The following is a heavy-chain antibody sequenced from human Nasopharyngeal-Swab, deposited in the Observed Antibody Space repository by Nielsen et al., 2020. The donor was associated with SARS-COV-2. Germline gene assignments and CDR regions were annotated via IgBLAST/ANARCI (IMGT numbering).Heavy chain of an antibody. CDR1: GFTFSSYG. V-gene: IGHV3-30*18. Sequence: GESLKISCAASGFTFSSYGMHWVRQAPGKGLEWVAVISYDGSTKYYADSVKGRFTISRDNSKNTLYLQMNSLRAEDTAVYYCAKDHCSSTSCHSRYFDYWGQGTLVTVSS. CDR2: ISYDGSTK. J-gene: IGHJ4*02. CDR3: AKDHCSSTSCHSRYFDY. D-gene: IGHD2-2*02.